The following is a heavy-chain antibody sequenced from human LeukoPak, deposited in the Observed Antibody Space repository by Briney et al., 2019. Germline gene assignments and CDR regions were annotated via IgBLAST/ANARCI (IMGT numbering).Heavy chain of an antibody. Sequence: PSETLSLTCTVSGGSISSYYWSWIRQPPGKGLEWIGYIYYSGSTNYNPSLKSRVTISVDTSKNQFSLKLSSETAADTAVYYCARVRSWFDPWGQGTLVTVSS. J-gene: IGHJ5*02. CDR1: GGSISSYY. CDR2: IYYSGST. CDR3: ARVRSWFDP. V-gene: IGHV4-59*01.